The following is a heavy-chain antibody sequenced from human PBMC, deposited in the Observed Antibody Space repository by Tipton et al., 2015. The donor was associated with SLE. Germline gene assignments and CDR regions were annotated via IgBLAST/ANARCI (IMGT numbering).Heavy chain of an antibody. Sequence: TLSLTCTVSGGSISSYYWSWIRQPPGKGLEWIGYIYTSGSTSYNPSLKSRVTISVDTSKNQFSLKLSSVIAADTAVYYCARRYDFWSGYYSHWGQGTLVTVSS. CDR1: GGSISSYY. CDR3: ARRYDFWSGYYSH. D-gene: IGHD3-3*01. J-gene: IGHJ4*02. V-gene: IGHV4-4*08. CDR2: IYTSGST.